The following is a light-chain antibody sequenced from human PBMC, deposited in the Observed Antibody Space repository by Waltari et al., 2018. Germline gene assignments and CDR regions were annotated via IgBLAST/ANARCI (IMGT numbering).Light chain of an antibody. CDR2: RAS. J-gene: IGKJ2*01. CDR3: QQYNTCPRT. Sequence: DIQMTQSPPTLSASVGDRVTITCRASQSVSSWLAWYQQKPGKAPNLLIYRASSLESGVPSRFSGSGSGTEFTLTISSLQPDDFATYYCQQYNTCPRTFGQGTKLEIK. V-gene: IGKV1-5*03. CDR1: QSVSSW.